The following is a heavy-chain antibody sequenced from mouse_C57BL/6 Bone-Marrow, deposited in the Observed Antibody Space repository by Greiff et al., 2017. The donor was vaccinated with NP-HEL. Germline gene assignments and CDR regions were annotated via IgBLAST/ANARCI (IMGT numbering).Heavy chain of an antibody. CDR1: GYSITSGYY. V-gene: IGHV3-6*01. CDR2: ISYDGSN. J-gene: IGHJ1*03. D-gene: IGHD2-1*01. Sequence: VQLQQSGPGLVKPSQSLSLTCSVTGYSITSGYYWNWIRQFPGNKLEWMGYISYDGSNNYNPSLKNRISITRDTSKNQFFLKLNSVTTEDTATYYCARDPLYGNYPHWYFDVWGTGTTVTVSS. CDR3: ARDPLYGNYPHWYFDV.